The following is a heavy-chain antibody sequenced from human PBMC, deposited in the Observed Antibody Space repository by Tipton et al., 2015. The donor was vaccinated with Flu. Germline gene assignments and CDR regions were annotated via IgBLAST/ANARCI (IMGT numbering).Heavy chain of an antibody. CDR3: ARLGIVGAWALDN. D-gene: IGHD1-26*01. CDR1: GFMFSGYG. V-gene: IGHV3-30*02. J-gene: IGHJ4*02. CDR2: IRHDESDK. Sequence: SLRLSCAASGFMFSGYGMHWVRQAPGKGLEWVAFIRHDESDKYYADSVKGRFTISRDNAKNSLYLQMNSLRAEDTAVYYCARLGIVGAWALDNWGQGTLVTVSS.